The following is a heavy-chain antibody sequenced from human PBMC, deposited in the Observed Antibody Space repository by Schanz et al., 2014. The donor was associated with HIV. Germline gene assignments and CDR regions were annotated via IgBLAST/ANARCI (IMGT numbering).Heavy chain of an antibody. CDR3: ARGAAEMATMTPWRY. CDR2: INTSTGNV. J-gene: IGHJ4*02. CDR1: AYTFTGYY. D-gene: IGHD5-12*01. V-gene: IGHV1-18*04. Sequence: QLQLVQSGAGVKKPGASVKVSCKASAYTFTGYYMHWVRQAPGQGLEWIGWINTSTGNVDYSQNFQARVTLTTDTSTRTVYMDLRSLRSDDTAVYYCARGAAEMATMTPWRYWGQGTLVTVSS.